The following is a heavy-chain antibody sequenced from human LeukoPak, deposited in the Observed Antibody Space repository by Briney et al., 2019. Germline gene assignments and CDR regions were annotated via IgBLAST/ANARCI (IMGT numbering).Heavy chain of an antibody. V-gene: IGHV5-51*01. D-gene: IGHD1-1*01. CDR2: IYPGDSDT. Sequence: GESLKISXKGSGYSFAXXXXXXVRQMPGKGXXXXXIIYPGDSDTRYRPSXQGQVTISADKSISTAYLQWSGLKTSDTAMYYCATTTTRGIPHYFDYWGQGTLVTVSS. CDR1: GYSFAXXX. CDR3: ATTTTRGIPHYFDY. J-gene: IGHJ4*02.